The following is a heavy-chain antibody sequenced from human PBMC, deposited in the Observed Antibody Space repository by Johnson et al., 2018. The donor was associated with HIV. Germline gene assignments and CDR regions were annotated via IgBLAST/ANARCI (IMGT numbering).Heavy chain of an antibody. CDR3: AKGSLVGPNDAFDI. CDR2: IKQDGSEK. Sequence: VQLVESGGGVVQPGRSLRLSCAASGFTFSSYGMHWVRQAPGKGLEWVANIKQDGSEKYYADSVKGRFTFSRDNPKNSLYLQMNSLSAEDTAVYYCAKGSLVGPNDAFDIWGQGTMVTVSS. V-gene: IGHV3-7*01. J-gene: IGHJ3*02. CDR1: GFTFSSYG. D-gene: IGHD3-16*02.